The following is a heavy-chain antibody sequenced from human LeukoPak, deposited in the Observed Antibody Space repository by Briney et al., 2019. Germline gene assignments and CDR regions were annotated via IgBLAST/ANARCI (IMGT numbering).Heavy chain of an antibody. J-gene: IGHJ1*01. CDR3: ARGIYDILTGFQN. CDR2: INPNSGGT. CDR1: GYTFTGYY. Sequence: ASVTVSCKASGYTFTGYYMHWVRPAPGQGLEWMGWINPNSGGTNYAQKFQGRVTMTRDTSISTAYMELSRLRSDDTAVYYCARGIYDILTGFQNWGQGTLVTVSS. D-gene: IGHD3-9*01. V-gene: IGHV1-2*02.